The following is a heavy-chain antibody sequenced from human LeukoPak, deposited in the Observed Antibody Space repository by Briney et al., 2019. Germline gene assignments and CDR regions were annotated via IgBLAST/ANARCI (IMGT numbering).Heavy chain of an antibody. Sequence: PGGSLRLSCVASGFSFTNYDIHWVRQAPGKGLEWVAVISYDGSNKYYADSVKGRFTISRDNSKNTLYLQMNSLRAEDTAVYYCARGYCTSSSCYNDYWGQGTLVTVSS. J-gene: IGHJ4*02. V-gene: IGHV3-30-3*01. CDR1: GFSFTNYD. CDR3: ARGYCTSSSCYNDY. CDR2: ISYDGSNK. D-gene: IGHD2-2*02.